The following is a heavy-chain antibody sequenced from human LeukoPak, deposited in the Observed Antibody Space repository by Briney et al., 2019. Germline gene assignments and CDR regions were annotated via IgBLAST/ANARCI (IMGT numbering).Heavy chain of an antibody. CDR2: IYYSGST. J-gene: IGHJ6*02. V-gene: IGHV4-31*03. CDR1: GGSISSGGYY. CDR3: AKGGGAPPYYYYGMDV. Sequence: SQTLSLTCTVSGGSISSGGYYWSWIRQHPGKGLEWIGYIYYSGSTYYNPSLKSRVTISVDTSKNQFSLKLSSVTAADTAVYYCAKGGGAPPYYYYGMDVWGQGTTVTVSS. D-gene: IGHD3-16*01.